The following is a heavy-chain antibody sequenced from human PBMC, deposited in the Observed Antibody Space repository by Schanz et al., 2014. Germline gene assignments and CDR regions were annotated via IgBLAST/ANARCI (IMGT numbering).Heavy chain of an antibody. CDR2: IGRRGQVI. V-gene: IGHV3-21*01. CDR1: GFPFSYYT. CDR3: ARSYHDDDDYTRALDM. D-gene: IGHD3-16*01. Sequence: VESGGGLVKPGGSLRLSCAVSGFPFSYYTMNCVRQAPGKGPEWVACIGRRGQVIYYADSMEGRFTISRDNAQNSLFLQMNSLRVEDTAVYYCARSYHDDDDYTRALDMWGQGTMVTVSS. J-gene: IGHJ3*02.